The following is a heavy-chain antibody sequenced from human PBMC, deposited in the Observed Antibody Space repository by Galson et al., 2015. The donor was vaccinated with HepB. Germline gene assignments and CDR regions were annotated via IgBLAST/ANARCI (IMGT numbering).Heavy chain of an antibody. Sequence: SLRLSCAASGFTFSSYAMSWVRQAPGKGLEWVSAISGSGGSTYYADSVKGRFTISRDNSKNTLYLQMNSLRAEDTAVYYCAKDGWVVPAAIGPGREARGNAGFDYWGQGTLVTVSS. D-gene: IGHD2-2*01. V-gene: IGHV3-23*01. J-gene: IGHJ4*02. CDR1: GFTFSSYA. CDR2: ISGSGGST. CDR3: AKDGWVVPAAIGPGREARGNAGFDY.